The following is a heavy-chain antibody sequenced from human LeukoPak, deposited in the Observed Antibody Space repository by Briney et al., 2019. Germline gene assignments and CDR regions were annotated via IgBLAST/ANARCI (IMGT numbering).Heavy chain of an antibody. V-gene: IGHV1-46*01. CDR1: GYTFTSYY. Sequence: ASVKVSCKASGYTFTSYYMHWVRQAPGQGLVWMGIINPSGGTTSYAQKFQGRVTMTRDTSTSTVYMELSSLRAEDTAVYYWARWGPIYCSSTSCPDLHFRYWYFDLWGRGTLVTVSS. D-gene: IGHD2-2*01. CDR2: INPSGGTT. J-gene: IGHJ2*01. CDR3: ARWGPIYCSSTSCPDLHFRYWYFDL.